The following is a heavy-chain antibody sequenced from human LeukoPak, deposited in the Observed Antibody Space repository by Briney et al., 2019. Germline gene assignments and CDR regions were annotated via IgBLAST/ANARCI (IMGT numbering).Heavy chain of an antibody. CDR1: GYSFTSYW. V-gene: IGHV5-51*01. D-gene: IGHD3-16*02. CDR3: ARSDKYDYVWGSYRYTADY. Sequence: GESLKISCKGSGYSFTSYWIGWVRQMPGKGLEWMGIIYPGDSDTRYSPSFQGQVTISADKSISTAYLQWSSLKASDTAMYYCARSDKYDYVWGSYRYTADYWGQGTLVTVSS. CDR2: IYPGDSDT. J-gene: IGHJ4*02.